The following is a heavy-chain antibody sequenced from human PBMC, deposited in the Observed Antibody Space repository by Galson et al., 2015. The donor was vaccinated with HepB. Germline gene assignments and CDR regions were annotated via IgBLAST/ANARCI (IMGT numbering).Heavy chain of an antibody. CDR1: GFTFSGSA. J-gene: IGHJ6*02. CDR3: AKGVGGYYYYYGMDV. CDR2: IRSKANSYAT. V-gene: IGHV3-73*01. D-gene: IGHD3-16*01. Sequence: SLRLSCAASGFTFSGSAMHWVRQASGKGLEWVGRIRSKANSYATAYAASVKGRFTISRDDSKNTAYLQMNSLRAEDTAVYYCAKGVGGYYYYYGMDVWGQGTLVTVSS.